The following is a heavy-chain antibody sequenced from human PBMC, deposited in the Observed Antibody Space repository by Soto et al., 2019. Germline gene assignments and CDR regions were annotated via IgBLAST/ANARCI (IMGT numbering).Heavy chain of an antibody. D-gene: IGHD2-15*01. J-gene: IGHJ6*02. V-gene: IGHV3-23*01. CDR1: GFTFSSYA. CDR2: ISGSGGST. Sequence: EVQLLESGGGLVQPGGSLRLSCAASGFTFSSYAMSWVRQAPGKGLEWVSAISGSGGSTYYADSVKGRFTISRDNSKNTLYLQMNSLRAEDTAVYYCAEGLLRNYYYGMDVWGQGTTVTVSS. CDR3: AEGLLRNYYYGMDV.